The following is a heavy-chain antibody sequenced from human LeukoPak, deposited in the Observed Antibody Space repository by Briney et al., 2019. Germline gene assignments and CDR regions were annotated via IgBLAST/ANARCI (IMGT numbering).Heavy chain of an antibody. CDR1: GFTFSSYT. Sequence: PGGSLRLSCAASGFTFSSYTMNWVRQAPGKGLEWLSYIGRSGECIDYADSVKGRFTISRDNGQNSLYLQMNSLRDEDTAVYYCARDKDYGFDYWGQGTLVTVSS. V-gene: IGHV3-48*02. CDR3: ARDKDYGFDY. J-gene: IGHJ4*02. CDR2: IGRSGECI. D-gene: IGHD3-16*01.